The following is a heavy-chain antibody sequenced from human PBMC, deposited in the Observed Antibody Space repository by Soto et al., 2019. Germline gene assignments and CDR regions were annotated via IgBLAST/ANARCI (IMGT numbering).Heavy chain of an antibody. D-gene: IGHD6-19*01. CDR2: ILHNGNA. J-gene: IGHJ4*02. CDR1: GASVTSTGYY. CDR3: ARVSAVSAEYYCDY. Sequence: QVQLRESGPGLMRPSQTLSLTCTVSGASVTSTGYYWTWIRQSPGKGLEWLGYILHNGNADYSPSLETRLSISLDSSKNQFSLKVNSVSAADTALYFCARVSAVSAEYYCDYWGQGALVTVSS. V-gene: IGHV4-30-4*01.